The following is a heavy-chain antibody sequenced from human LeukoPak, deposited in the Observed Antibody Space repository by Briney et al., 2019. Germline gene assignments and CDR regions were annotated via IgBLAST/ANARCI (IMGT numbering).Heavy chain of an antibody. CDR1: GGSISSYY. V-gene: IGHV4-4*07. D-gene: IGHD5-18*01. CDR2: FYSSGST. Sequence: SETLSLTCTVSGGSISSYYWSWIRQPAGKGLEWIGRFYSSGSTNYNPSLTSRVTISLDKSKNQFSLKLTSVTAADTAVYYCARHMGLGYSYGYPYFDYWGQGTLVTVSS. J-gene: IGHJ4*02. CDR3: ARHMGLGYSYGYPYFDY.